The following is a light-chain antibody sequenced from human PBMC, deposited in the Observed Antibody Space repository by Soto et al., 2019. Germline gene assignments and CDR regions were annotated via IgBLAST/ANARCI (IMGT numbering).Light chain of an antibody. CDR3: QQYNNWPPIT. J-gene: IGKJ5*01. CDR1: QSVSSN. V-gene: IGKV3-15*01. CDR2: GAS. Sequence: EIVMTQSPATLSVSPGERATLSCRASQSVSSNLAWYQQKPGQAPRLLIYGASTRATGIPARFSGSGSGTXXXXXXSXXXXXDFAVYYCQQYNNWPPITFGQGTRLEIK.